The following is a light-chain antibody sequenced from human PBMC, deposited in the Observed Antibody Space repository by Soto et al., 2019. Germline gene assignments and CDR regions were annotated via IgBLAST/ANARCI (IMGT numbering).Light chain of an antibody. V-gene: IGLV2-14*01. Sequence: QSVLTQPASVSGSPGQSITISCTGTSSDVGGYNYVSWYQQHPGKAPKLMIYEVSNRPSGVSNLFSGSKSGNTASLTISGLQADDEADYYCSSYTSSSTPYVFGTGTKSPS. CDR1: SSDVGGYNY. CDR2: EVS. CDR3: SSYTSSSTPYV. J-gene: IGLJ1*01.